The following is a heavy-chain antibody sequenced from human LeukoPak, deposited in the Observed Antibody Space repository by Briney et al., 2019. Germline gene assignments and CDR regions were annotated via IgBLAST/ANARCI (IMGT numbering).Heavy chain of an antibody. V-gene: IGHV3-7*01. CDR2: IKDDGNEE. CDR3: ARDPYFDAFDM. Sequence: GGSLRLSCAASGFTFSSYWMHWVRQAPGKGLEWVANIKDDGNEEYYLDSVKGRFTIFRDNAKNSLYLQMNSLRAEDTAMYYCARDPYFDAFDMWGQGTMVTVSS. D-gene: IGHD3-9*01. J-gene: IGHJ3*02. CDR1: GFTFSSYW.